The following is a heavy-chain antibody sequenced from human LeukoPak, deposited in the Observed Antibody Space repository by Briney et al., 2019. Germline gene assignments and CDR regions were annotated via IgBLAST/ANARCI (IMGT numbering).Heavy chain of an antibody. CDR2: INPNIGGT. D-gene: IGHD6-13*01. CDR3: ATGSLGDSIFFDY. J-gene: IGHJ4*02. Sequence: GASVKVSCKPSVYTFTGYYMHWVRQAPGQGLEWMGRINPNIGGTNYAQKFQGRVTMTRDTSISTAYMELSRLRSDDTAVYYCATGSLGDSIFFDYWGQGTLVTVSS. V-gene: IGHV1-2*06. CDR1: VYTFTGYY.